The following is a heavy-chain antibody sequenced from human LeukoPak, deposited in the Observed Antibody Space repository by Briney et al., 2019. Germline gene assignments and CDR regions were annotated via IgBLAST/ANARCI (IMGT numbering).Heavy chain of an antibody. CDR2: IYYSGST. Sequence: SETLSLTCTVSGGSISSSSCYWGWIRQPPGKGLEWIGSIYYSGSTYYNPSLKSRVTISVDTSKNQFSLKLSSVTAADTAVYYCARVPKDTAMVGDYWGQGTLVTVSS. CDR1: GGSISSSSCY. J-gene: IGHJ4*02. CDR3: ARVPKDTAMVGDY. D-gene: IGHD5-18*01. V-gene: IGHV4-39*07.